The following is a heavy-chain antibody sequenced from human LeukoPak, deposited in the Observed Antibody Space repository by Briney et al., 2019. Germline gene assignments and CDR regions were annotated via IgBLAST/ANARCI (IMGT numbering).Heavy chain of an antibody. V-gene: IGHV3-74*01. Sequence: GGSLRLSCAASGFTFTNYWMHWVRLAPGKGLEWVLRISGDGSSPSYADSAKGRFTISRDNAKNTLYLQMNSLRAEDTAVYYCARWGAYGGYDYWGPGSLVTVSS. CDR1: GFTFTNYW. CDR2: ISGDGSSP. J-gene: IGHJ4*02. D-gene: IGHD4-17*01. CDR3: ARWGAYGGYDY.